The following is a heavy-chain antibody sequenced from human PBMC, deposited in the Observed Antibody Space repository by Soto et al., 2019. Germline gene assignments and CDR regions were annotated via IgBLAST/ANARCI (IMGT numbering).Heavy chain of an antibody. CDR1: GGTFSSYA. V-gene: IGHV1-69*13. D-gene: IGHD3-22*01. J-gene: IGHJ6*02. Sequence: GASVKVSCKASGGTFSSYAISWLRQAPGQGLEWMGGIIPIFGTANYAQKFQGRVTITADESTSTAYMELSSLRSEDTAVYYCARIYYYDSSGNGYYYGMAVWGQGTTVTVSS. CDR3: ARIYYYDSSGNGYYYGMAV. CDR2: IIPIFGTA.